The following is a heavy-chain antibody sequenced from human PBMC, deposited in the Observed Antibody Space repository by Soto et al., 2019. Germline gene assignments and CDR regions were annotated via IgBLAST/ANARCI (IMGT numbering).Heavy chain of an antibody. D-gene: IGHD6-13*01. CDR3: ARRGYGSRWPNVYMDV. Sequence: EAQLVESGGGLFQPGGSLRLSCEASGFTFSNYKMHWVPQAPGKGLEYVSGISNNGAHTDYAKSVKGRFTISRDNSENTLYLQMGSLRAEDMALYYCARRGYGSRWPNVYMDVWGKGTTVTVSS. V-gene: IGHV3-64*01. CDR2: ISNNGAHT. CDR1: GFTFSNYK. J-gene: IGHJ6*03.